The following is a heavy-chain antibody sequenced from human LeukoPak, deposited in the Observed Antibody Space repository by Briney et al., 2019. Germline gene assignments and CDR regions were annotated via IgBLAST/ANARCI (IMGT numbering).Heavy chain of an antibody. V-gene: IGHV1-46*01. D-gene: IGHD3-10*01. J-gene: IGHJ4*02. CDR2: INPSGGST. Sequence: ASVKVSCKASGYTFTSYYMHWVRQAPGQGLEWMGIINPSGGSTSYAQKFQGRVTMTRDMSTSTDYMELSSLRSEDTAVYYCAQTYYYGSGSYGNLAYWGQGTLVTVSS. CDR1: GYTFTSYY. CDR3: AQTYYYGSGSYGNLAY.